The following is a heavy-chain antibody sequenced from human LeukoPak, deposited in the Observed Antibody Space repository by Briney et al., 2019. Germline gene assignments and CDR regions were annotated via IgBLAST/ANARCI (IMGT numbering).Heavy chain of an antibody. D-gene: IGHD3-10*01. CDR1: GFTFSDHY. Sequence: GGSLRLSCAASGFTFSDHYMDWVRQAPGKGLEWVGRTRNKANSYTTEYAASVKGRFTISRDDSKNSLYLQMNSLKTEDTAVYYCARTIGSTPYDAFDIWGQGTMVTVSS. V-gene: IGHV3-72*01. CDR3: ARTIGSTPYDAFDI. CDR2: TRNKANSYTT. J-gene: IGHJ3*02.